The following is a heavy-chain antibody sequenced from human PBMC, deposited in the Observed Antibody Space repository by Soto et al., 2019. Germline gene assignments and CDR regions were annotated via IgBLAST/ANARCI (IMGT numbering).Heavy chain of an antibody. D-gene: IGHD6-6*01. Sequence: PGGSLRLSCAASGFTFSSYAMSWVRQAPGKGLEWVSAISGSGGSTYYADSVKGRFTISRDNSKNTLYLQMNSLRAEDTAVYYCATGLHRQLVPYNWFDPWGQGTLVTVSS. J-gene: IGHJ5*02. CDR2: ISGSGGST. V-gene: IGHV3-23*01. CDR1: GFTFSSYA. CDR3: ATGLHRQLVPYNWFDP.